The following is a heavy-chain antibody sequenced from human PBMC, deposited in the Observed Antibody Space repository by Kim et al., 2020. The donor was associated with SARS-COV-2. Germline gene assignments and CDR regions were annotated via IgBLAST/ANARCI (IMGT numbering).Heavy chain of an antibody. CDR1: GYTFTSYA. V-gene: IGHV1-3*01. Sequence: ASVKVSCKASGYTFTSYAMHWVRQAPGQRLEWMGWINAGNGNTKYSQKFQGRVTITRDTSASTAYMELSSLRSEDTAVYYCASGPSRRSSIAASRKSEYGMDVWGQGTTVTVSS. D-gene: IGHD6-13*01. CDR3: ASGPSRRSSIAASRKSEYGMDV. J-gene: IGHJ6*02. CDR2: INAGNGNT.